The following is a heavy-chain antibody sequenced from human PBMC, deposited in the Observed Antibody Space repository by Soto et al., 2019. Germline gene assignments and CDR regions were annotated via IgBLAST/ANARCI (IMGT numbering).Heavy chain of an antibody. Sequence: PSETLSLTCAVYDGSSNNYYWSWIRQPPGKGLEWIGEINHSGSTNYNASLKSRVTISEDTSRKQFFLELRFVTAADTAVYYCARGGLIRGVLYYWGQGTLVTVSS. CDR2: INHSGST. V-gene: IGHV4-34*01. CDR1: DGSSNNYY. CDR3: ARGGLIRGVLYY. J-gene: IGHJ4*02. D-gene: IGHD3-10*01.